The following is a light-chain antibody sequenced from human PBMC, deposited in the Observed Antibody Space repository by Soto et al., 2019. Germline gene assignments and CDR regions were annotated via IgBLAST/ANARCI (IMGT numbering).Light chain of an antibody. CDR1: QSISNY. J-gene: IGKJ2*01. Sequence: EVVLTQSPATLSLSPGERATLSCRASQSISNYLAWYQQKLGQAPRLLIYDASDRATGIPDRFSGSGSGTDFTLTISSLEPEDFAVYYCQQRTTWSPMYTFGQGTKLEIK. CDR3: QQRTTWSPMYT. V-gene: IGKV3-11*01. CDR2: DAS.